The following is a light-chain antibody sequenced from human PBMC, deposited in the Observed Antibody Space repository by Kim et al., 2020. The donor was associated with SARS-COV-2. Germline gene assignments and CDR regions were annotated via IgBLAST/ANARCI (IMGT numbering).Light chain of an antibody. J-gene: IGLJ3*02. V-gene: IGLV3-19*01. CDR2: GKN. CDR3: NSRDSSGNHWV. Sequence: LGQTVRITCQGDSLRSCYESWYQQKPGQAPVLVIYGKNNRPSGIPDRFSGSSSGNTASLTITGAQAEDEADYYCNSRDSSGNHWVFGGGTQLTVL. CDR1: SLRSCY.